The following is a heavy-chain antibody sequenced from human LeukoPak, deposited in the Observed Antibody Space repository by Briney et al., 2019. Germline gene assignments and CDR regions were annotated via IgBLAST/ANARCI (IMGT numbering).Heavy chain of an antibody. J-gene: IGHJ4*02. CDR3: ARARSLIAALDY. Sequence: PGGSLRLSCAASGFTFSGYGMHWVRQAPGKGLEWVAVIWYDGSNKYYGDSVKGRFTISRDNSKNTLYLQMNSLRAEDTAVYYCARARSLIAALDYWGQGTLVTVSS. D-gene: IGHD6-13*01. V-gene: IGHV3-33*01. CDR2: IWYDGSNK. CDR1: GFTFSGYG.